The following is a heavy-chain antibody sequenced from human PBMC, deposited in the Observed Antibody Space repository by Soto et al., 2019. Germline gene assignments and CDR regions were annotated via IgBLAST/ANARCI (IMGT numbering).Heavy chain of an antibody. J-gene: IGHJ5*02. CDR2: IYYSGST. D-gene: IGHD6-6*01. Sequence: QVQLQESGPGLVKPSQTLSLTCTVSGGSISSGGYYWSWIRQHPGKGLEWIGYIYYSGSTYYNPSLKSRVTLSVDTSKNQFSLKLSSVTAADTAVYYCARGYSSSLWFDPWGQGTLVTVSS. CDR1: GGSISSGGYY. CDR3: ARGYSSSLWFDP. V-gene: IGHV4-31*03.